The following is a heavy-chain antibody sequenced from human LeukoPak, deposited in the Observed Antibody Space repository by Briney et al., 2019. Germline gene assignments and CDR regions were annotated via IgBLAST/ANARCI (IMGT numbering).Heavy chain of an antibody. CDR3: ARLSIVATGLYWYFDL. D-gene: IGHD6-13*01. CDR1: GGSISSSSYY. CDR2: IYYRGGT. Sequence: SETLSLTCTVSGGSISSSSYYWGWIRQPPGKGLEWIGSIYYRGGTYYNPSLKSRLTISVDTSKNQFSLKLSSVTAADTAVYYCARLSIVATGLYWYFDLWGRGTLVTVSS. V-gene: IGHV4-39*01. J-gene: IGHJ2*01.